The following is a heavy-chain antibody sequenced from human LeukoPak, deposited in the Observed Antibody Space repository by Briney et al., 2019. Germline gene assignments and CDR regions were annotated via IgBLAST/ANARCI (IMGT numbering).Heavy chain of an antibody. Sequence: ASVKVSCKASGYTFTSYDINWVRQATGQGLEWMGWMNPNSGNTGYAQKFQGRVTMTRNTSISTAYMELSSLRSEDTAVYYCAVMVRGVHQAFDYWGQGTLVIVSS. V-gene: IGHV1-8*01. CDR2: MNPNSGNT. D-gene: IGHD3-10*01. CDR1: GYTFTSYD. J-gene: IGHJ4*02. CDR3: AVMVRGVHQAFDY.